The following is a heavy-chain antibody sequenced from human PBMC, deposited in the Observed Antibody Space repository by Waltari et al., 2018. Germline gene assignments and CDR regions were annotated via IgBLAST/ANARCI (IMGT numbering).Heavy chain of an antibody. CDR1: GFTSRSYS. CDR3: ARGDEGGGDCLFDP. V-gene: IGHV3-21*01. D-gene: IGHD2-21*02. J-gene: IGHJ5*02. CDR2: ISSSSSYI. Sequence: EVQLVESGGGLVKPGGSLRLSCAASGFTSRSYSMNWVRQAPGKGLEWVSSISSSSSYIYYADSVKGRFTISRDNAKNSLYLQMNSLRAEDTAVYYCARGDEGGGDCLFDPWGQGTLVTVSS.